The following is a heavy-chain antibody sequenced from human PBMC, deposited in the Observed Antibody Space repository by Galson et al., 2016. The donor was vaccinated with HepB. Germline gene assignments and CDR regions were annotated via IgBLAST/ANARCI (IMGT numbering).Heavy chain of an antibody. CDR2: IDPSDSYT. V-gene: IGHV5-10-1*01. CDR3: VAPSGYDYFYHYGLDV. J-gene: IGHJ6*02. CDR1: GDRFSSYW. Sequence: QSGAEVKKPGESLRISCKGSGDRFSSYWISWVRQMPGKGLEWMGRIDPSDSYTNYSPSFQGHVTISVDKTIRTAYLQWSSLKASDTAMYYCVAPSGYDYFYHYGLDVWGQGTTVTVSS. D-gene: IGHD5-12*01.